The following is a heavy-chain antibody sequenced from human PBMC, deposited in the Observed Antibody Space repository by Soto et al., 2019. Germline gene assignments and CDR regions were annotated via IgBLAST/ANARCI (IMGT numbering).Heavy chain of an antibody. V-gene: IGHV4-61*01. CDR2: IYYTGST. D-gene: IGHD3-3*01. Sequence: SETLSLTCTVSGGSVSSESHYWSWIRQTPGKGLEWIGYIYYTGSTNYNPSLKGRVTMSVDTSRDQVSLRLRSATRADTAVYYCARDQYDFGSGSYYYAMEVWGQGTKVTVSS. CDR1: GGSVSSESHY. J-gene: IGHJ6*02. CDR3: ARDQYDFGSGSYYYAMEV.